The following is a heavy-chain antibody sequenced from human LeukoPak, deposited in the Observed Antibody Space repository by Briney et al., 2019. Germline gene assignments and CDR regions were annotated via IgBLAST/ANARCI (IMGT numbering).Heavy chain of an antibody. J-gene: IGHJ4*02. CDR1: VGSISSYY. CDR3: ARDTSGWFALNS. D-gene: IGHD6-19*01. V-gene: IGHV4-4*07. CDR2: IFNGASL. Sequence: SETLSLTCTVSVGSISSYYLYWIRQPAGKGPQWIGRIFNGASLNYNPSLKTRVSMSVDTSKNHFSLRLTSVTAADTAVYYCARDTSGWFALNSWGQGILVTVSS.